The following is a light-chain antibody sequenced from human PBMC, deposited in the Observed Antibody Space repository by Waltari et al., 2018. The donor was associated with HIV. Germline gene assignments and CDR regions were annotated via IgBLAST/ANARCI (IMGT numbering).Light chain of an antibody. CDR3: CSYAGFNTFV. CDR1: RSDFGGPHF. CDR2: DVI. Sequence: QSALTQPRSVSGSPGQSVAISCSEIRSDFGGPHFVSWYQQQPGKAPKLIIYDVIKRPSGVPDRFSASLSGNMATLTISGLQTEDEADYYCCSYAGFNTFVFGSGTKVTVL. J-gene: IGLJ1*01. V-gene: IGLV2-11*01.